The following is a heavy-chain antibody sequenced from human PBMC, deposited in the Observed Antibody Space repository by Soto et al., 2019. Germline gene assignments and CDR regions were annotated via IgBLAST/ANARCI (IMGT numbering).Heavy chain of an antibody. CDR3: ARVGPAHYYDSSGYYSPLDY. V-gene: IGHV1-69*01. CDR2: IIPMFGTA. D-gene: IGHD3-22*01. CDR1: GDTFSSYA. Sequence: QVQLVQSVAEVKKPGSSVKVSCKASGDTFSSYAINWVRQAPGQGLEWMGGIIPMFGTANYAQKFKGRVTITAGESTSTVYMELSSLRSEDTAVYYCARVGPAHYYDSSGYYSPLDYWCQGTLVTVSS. J-gene: IGHJ4*02.